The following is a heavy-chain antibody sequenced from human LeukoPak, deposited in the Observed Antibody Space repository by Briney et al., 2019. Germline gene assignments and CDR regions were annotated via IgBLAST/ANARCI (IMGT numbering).Heavy chain of an antibody. CDR2: IYTSGST. CDR3: ARDSYCGGDCYDHYYGMDV. CDR1: GGSISSGSYY. J-gene: IGHJ6*02. D-gene: IGHD2-21*02. Sequence: PSETLSLTCTVSGGSISSGSYYWSWIRQPAGKGLEWIGRIYTSGSTNYNPSLKSRVTISVDTSKNQFSLKLSSVTAADTAVYYCARDSYCGGDCYDHYYGMDVWGQGTTVTVSS. V-gene: IGHV4-61*02.